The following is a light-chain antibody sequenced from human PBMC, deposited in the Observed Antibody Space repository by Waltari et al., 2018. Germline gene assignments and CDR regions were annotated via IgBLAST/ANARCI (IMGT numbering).Light chain of an antibody. CDR3: HHYYIPPLT. CDR1: QSISSY. Sequence: DIQMTQSPSSLSASVGYSVTIPCRASQSISSYLNWYQQKPGKAPKLLIYAASSLQSGVPSRFSGSGSGTDFTLTISSLQAEDVAVYYCHHYYIPPLTFGQGTRLEIK. V-gene: IGKV1-39*01. J-gene: IGKJ5*01. CDR2: AAS.